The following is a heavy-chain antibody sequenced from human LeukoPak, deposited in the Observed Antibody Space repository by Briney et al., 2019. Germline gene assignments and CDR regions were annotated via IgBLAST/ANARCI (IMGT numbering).Heavy chain of an antibody. CDR2: IYYIATT. V-gene: IGHV4-59*11. Sequence: SETLALTCRVSGSSISGHYWSWIRQPPGRGLEWIGYIYYIATTNYNPSLKSRVTISLDTSKNQFSLKLSSVTAADTAVYYCARGLEDYYFDSWGQGTLVNVSS. CDR1: GSSISGHY. J-gene: IGHJ4*02. D-gene: IGHD3-3*01. CDR3: ARGLEDYYFDS.